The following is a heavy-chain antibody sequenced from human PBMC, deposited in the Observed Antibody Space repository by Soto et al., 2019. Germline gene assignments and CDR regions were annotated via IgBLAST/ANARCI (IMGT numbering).Heavy chain of an antibody. CDR2: TYYSGST. CDR1: GGSINSGGDY. V-gene: IGHV4-31*03. CDR3: ARGSAAAGNFDY. J-gene: IGHJ4*02. D-gene: IGHD6-13*01. Sequence: QVQLQESGPGLVKPSQTLSLICTVSGGSINSGGDYWTWIRQHPVKGLEWIGYTYYSGSTDYNPSLKSRVTISVDTSKNQFSLSLRSVTAADTAVYYCARGSAAAGNFDYWGQGTLVTVSS.